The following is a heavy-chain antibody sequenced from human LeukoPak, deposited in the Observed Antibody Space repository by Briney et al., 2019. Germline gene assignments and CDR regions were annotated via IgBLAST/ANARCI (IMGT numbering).Heavy chain of an antibody. CDR3: ARAPSEVGGYYPEYFRH. Sequence: GGSLRLSCEASGFTFSRYWMHWVRQAPGKGLVWVSRIKSDGKTNYADSVKGRFTISRDNAKNTVSLQMDSLRAEDTGVYYCARAPSEVGGYYPEYFRHWGQGTLVTVSS. CDR2: IKSDGKT. CDR1: GFTFSRYW. V-gene: IGHV3-74*01. D-gene: IGHD3-22*01. J-gene: IGHJ1*01.